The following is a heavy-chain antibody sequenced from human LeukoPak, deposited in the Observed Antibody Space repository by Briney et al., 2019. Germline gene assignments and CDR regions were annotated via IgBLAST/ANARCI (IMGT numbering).Heavy chain of an antibody. V-gene: IGHV4-34*01. D-gene: IGHD5-24*01. CDR3: ASAGQEMALI. Sequence: SETLSPTCAVYGGSFSGYYWSWIRQPPGKGLEWIGEINHSGSTNYNPSLKSRVTISVDTSKNQFSLKLSSVTAADTAVYYCASAGQEMALIWGQGTMVTVSS. J-gene: IGHJ3*02. CDR2: INHSGST. CDR1: GGSFSGYY.